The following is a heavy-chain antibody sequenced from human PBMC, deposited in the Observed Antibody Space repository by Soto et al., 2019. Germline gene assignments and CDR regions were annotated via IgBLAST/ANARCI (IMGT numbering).Heavy chain of an antibody. J-gene: IGHJ6*02. V-gene: IGHV3-74*03. CDR3: ARGGLQHALDV. D-gene: IGHD6-13*01. CDR2: VNNDGTDT. CDR1: GFTFSNYW. Sequence: EVQLVESGGGLVQPGGSLRLSCAAYGFTFSNYWMYWVRQAPGKGLVWVSRVNNDGTDTTHADSVKGRFTISRDNAENTLYLQINSLRAEDTAVYYCARGGLQHALDVWGQGSTVTVSS.